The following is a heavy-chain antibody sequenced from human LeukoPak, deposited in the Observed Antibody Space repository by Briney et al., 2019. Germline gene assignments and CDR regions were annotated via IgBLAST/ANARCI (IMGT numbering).Heavy chain of an antibody. CDR3: ARVRIRNSEYGRFDY. CDR1: GYTFTGYY. Sequence: GASVKVSCKASGYTFTGYYMHWVRQAPGQGLEWMGWINPNSGGTNYAQKFQGRVTMTRDTSISTAYMELSRLRSDDTAVYYCARVRIRNSEYGRFDYWGQGTLVTVSS. CDR2: INPNSGGT. V-gene: IGHV1-2*02. D-gene: IGHD3-9*01. J-gene: IGHJ4*02.